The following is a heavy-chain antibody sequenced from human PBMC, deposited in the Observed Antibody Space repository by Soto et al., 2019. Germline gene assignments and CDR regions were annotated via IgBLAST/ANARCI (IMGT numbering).Heavy chain of an antibody. CDR2: ISYDGSNK. CDR3: ARDGSRYCSSTSCHDY. Sequence: GGSLRLSCAASGFTFSSYAMHWVRQAPGKGLEWVAVISYDGSNKYYADSVKGRFTISRDNSKNTLYLQMNSLRAEDTAVYYCARDGSRYCSSTSCHDYWGQGTLVTVSS. CDR1: GFTFSSYA. D-gene: IGHD2-2*01. V-gene: IGHV3-30-3*01. J-gene: IGHJ4*02.